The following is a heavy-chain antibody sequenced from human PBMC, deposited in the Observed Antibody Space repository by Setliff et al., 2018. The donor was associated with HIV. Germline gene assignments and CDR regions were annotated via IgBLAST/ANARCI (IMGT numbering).Heavy chain of an antibody. D-gene: IGHD5-12*01. CDR2: INHSGNT. J-gene: IGHJ4*02. CDR3: ARGMEPRDIVTTTLGY. Sequence: LSLTCAVYGGSFPAYYWSWIRQPPGKGLEWIGEINHSGNTNYNPSLKSRVTISLDTSENQFSLKLSSVTAADTAVYYCARGMEPRDIVTTTLGYWGQGTLVTVSS. CDR1: GGSFPAYY. V-gene: IGHV4-34*09.